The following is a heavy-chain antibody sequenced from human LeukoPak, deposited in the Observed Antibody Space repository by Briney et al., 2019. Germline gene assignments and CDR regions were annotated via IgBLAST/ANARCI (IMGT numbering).Heavy chain of an antibody. V-gene: IGHV3-7*05. Sequence: GGSLRLSCAASGFTFSSYWMSWVRQAPGKGLEWVANIKQDGSEKYYVDSVKGRFTISRDNAKNSLYLQMNSLRAEDTAVYYCARVPSKDSSGYSVEYFQHWSQGTLVTVSS. D-gene: IGHD3-22*01. CDR1: GFTFSSYW. CDR2: IKQDGSEK. J-gene: IGHJ1*01. CDR3: ARVPSKDSSGYSVEYFQH.